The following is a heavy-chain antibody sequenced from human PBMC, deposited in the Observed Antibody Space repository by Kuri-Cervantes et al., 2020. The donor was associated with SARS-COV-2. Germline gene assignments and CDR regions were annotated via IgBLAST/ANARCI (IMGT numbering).Heavy chain of an antibody. D-gene: IGHD2-2*01. Sequence: GSLRLSCAVYGGSFSGYYWSWIRQPPGKGLEWIGEINHSGSTNYNPSLKSRVTMSLDTANNQFSLRLNSVTAAGTALYYCARGTVPSAPYDSYYMDVWGKGTPVTVSS. V-gene: IGHV4-34*01. CDR1: GGSFSGYY. J-gene: IGHJ6*03. CDR3: ARGTVPSAPYDSYYMDV. CDR2: INHSGST.